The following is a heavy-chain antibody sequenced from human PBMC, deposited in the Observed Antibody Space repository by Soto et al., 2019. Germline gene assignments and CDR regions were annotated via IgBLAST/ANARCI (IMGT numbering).Heavy chain of an antibody. D-gene: IGHD3-3*01. Sequence: QITVKESGPTLVTPTQTLTLTCTFSGFSFIPSGGGVGWIRQPPGKAPEWLAIIFWNDDKRYSPSLNSRRTITKATSKNQVVLTMTNLDPVDTATYFCVRRRGDFTTGGAFDIWGLGTKVTVSS. V-gene: IGHV2-5*01. CDR1: GFSFIPSGGG. CDR3: VRRRGDFTTGGAFDI. CDR2: IFWNDDK. J-gene: IGHJ3*02.